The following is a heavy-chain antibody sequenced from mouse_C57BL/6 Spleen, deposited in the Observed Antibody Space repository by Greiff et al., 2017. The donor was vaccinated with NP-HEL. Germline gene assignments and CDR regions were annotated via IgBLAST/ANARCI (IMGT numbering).Heavy chain of an antibody. CDR1: GYTFTTYP. Sequence: LQESGAELVKPGASVKMSCKASGYTFTTYPIEWMKQNHGKSLEWIGNFHPYNDDTKYNEKFKGKATLTVEKSSSTVYLELSRLTSDDSAVYDCARRDYDYSWFAYWGQGTLVTVSA. V-gene: IGHV1-47*01. D-gene: IGHD2-4*01. CDR2: FHPYNDDT. J-gene: IGHJ3*01. CDR3: ARRDYDYSWFAY.